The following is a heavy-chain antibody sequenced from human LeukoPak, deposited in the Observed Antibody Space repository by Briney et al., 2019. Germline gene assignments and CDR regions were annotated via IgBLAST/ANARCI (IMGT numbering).Heavy chain of an antibody. CDR1: DDSFSSHY. CDR3: ARDLVTVTKGFDI. J-gene: IGHJ3*02. D-gene: IGHD4-17*01. V-gene: IGHV4-59*11. Sequence: SETLSLTCAVSDDSFSSHYWTWIRQPPGKGLEWIGYISYIGSTNYNPPLKSRVTISIDTSRNQFSLRLSSVTAADTAVCYCARDLVTVTKGFDIWGQGTMVSVSS. CDR2: ISYIGST.